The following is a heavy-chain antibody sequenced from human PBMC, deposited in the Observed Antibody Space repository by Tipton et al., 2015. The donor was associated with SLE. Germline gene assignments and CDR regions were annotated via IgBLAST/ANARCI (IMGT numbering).Heavy chain of an antibody. J-gene: IGHJ6*03. CDR2: VYYDGNT. CDR3: ARGVTIFGAVIMAGYYYFMDV. V-gene: IGHV4-39*07. D-gene: IGHD3-3*01. CDR1: GYSVSSSTHY. Sequence: TLSLTCSVSGYSVSSSTHYWAWIRQPPGKGLEWIGSVYYDGNTFYNPSLKGRVVLSVDTSKNQFSLRLDFVTVADTAVYYCARGVTIFGAVIMAGYYYFMDVWGKGTTVTVSS.